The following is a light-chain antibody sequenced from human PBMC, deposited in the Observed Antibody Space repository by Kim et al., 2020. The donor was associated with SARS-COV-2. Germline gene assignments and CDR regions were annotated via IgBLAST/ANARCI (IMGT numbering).Light chain of an antibody. Sequence: VTIACTGSRSNIGAGYDVHWYQQLPGTAPQLLIYANSNRPSGVPDRFSGSKSGTSASLAITGLQAEDEADYYCQSYDSSLSGSRVFGGGTQLTVL. J-gene: IGLJ3*02. CDR1: RSNIGAGYD. CDR3: QSYDSSLSGSRV. V-gene: IGLV1-40*01. CDR2: ANS.